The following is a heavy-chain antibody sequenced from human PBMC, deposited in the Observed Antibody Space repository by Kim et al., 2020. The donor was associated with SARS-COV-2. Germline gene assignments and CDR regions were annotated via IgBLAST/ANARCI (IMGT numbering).Heavy chain of an antibody. J-gene: IGHJ4*03. D-gene: IGHD4-17*01. CDR2: IYYSGST. CDR1: GGSVSSGSYY. V-gene: IGHV4-61*01. CDR3: ASERRAHGDDGYFDY. Sequence: SETLSLTCTVSGGSVSSGSYYWSWIRQPPGKGLEWIGYIYYSGSTNYNPSLKSRVTISVDTSKNQFSLKLSSVTAADTAVYYCASERRAHGDDGYFDYWG.